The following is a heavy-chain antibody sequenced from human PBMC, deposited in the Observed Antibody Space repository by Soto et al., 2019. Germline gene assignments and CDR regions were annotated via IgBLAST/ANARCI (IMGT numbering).Heavy chain of an antibody. CDR2: IIPIFGTA. V-gene: IGHV1-69*01. CDR1: GGTFSSYA. J-gene: IGHJ4*02. CDR3: ARAGSGYYFYYFDY. Sequence: QVQLVQSGAEVKKPGSSVKVSCKASGGTFSSYAISWVRQAPGQGLEWMGGIIPIFGTANYAQKLQGRVRLTADESTSTTYMELSILSCEGTAVYYCARAGSGYYFYYFDYWGQGTLVTVSS. D-gene: IGHD3-22*01.